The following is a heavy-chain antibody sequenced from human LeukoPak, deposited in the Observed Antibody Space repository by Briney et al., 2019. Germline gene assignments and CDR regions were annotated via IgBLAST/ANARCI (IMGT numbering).Heavy chain of an antibody. J-gene: IGHJ5*02. D-gene: IGHD1-26*01. V-gene: IGHV3-48*04. CDR1: GFTFSDYS. CDR2: ISGSSSTK. CDR3: ARDLWVVGATDTLAS. Sequence: GGSLRLSCAASGFTFSDYSMYWVRQAPGKGLEWVSDISGSSSTKFYADSVKGRFTISRDNAKNSLYLQMNSLRAEDTAVYYCARDLWVVGATDTLASWGQGTLVTVSS.